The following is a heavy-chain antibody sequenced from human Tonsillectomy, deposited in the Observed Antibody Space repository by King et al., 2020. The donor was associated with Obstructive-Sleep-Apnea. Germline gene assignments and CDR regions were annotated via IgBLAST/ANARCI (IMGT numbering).Heavy chain of an antibody. Sequence: QLQESGPGLVKPSETLSLTCTVSGGSISNYYWSWIRQPPGKGLEWIGYMYYSGNTNFNPSLKSRVTISADTSNIQFSLRLRSVTAADTAVYYCARHRGVEDYGGYGDYFDYWGQGTLVTVSS. D-gene: IGHD5-12*01. CDR2: MYYSGNT. J-gene: IGHJ4*02. V-gene: IGHV4-59*08. CDR1: GGSISNYY. CDR3: ARHRGVEDYGGYGDYFDY.